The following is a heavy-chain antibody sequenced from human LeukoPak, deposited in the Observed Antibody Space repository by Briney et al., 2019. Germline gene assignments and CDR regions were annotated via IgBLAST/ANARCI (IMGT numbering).Heavy chain of an antibody. Sequence: GGSLRLSCAASAFTFSNHWMHWVRQAPGKGLVWVSDISSDGSRTFYADSVKGRFTISRDNAKSSLYLQMNSLRAEDTAVYYCARDKSTMIVVVPDAFDIWGQGTMVTVSS. V-gene: IGHV3-74*01. CDR2: ISSDGSRT. D-gene: IGHD3-22*01. J-gene: IGHJ3*02. CDR1: AFTFSNHW. CDR3: ARDKSTMIVVVPDAFDI.